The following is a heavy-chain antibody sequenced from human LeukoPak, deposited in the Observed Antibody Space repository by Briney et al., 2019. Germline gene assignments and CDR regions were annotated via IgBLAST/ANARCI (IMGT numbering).Heavy chain of an antibody. CDR1: GGSISSGGYY. V-gene: IGHV4-31*03. CDR2: INHSGTT. CDR3: AGRSFPVAFDI. J-gene: IGHJ3*02. Sequence: SQTLSLTCTVSGGSISSGGYYWSWIRQPPGKGLEWIGEINHSGTTNYNPSLKSRVTISVHTSKNQFSLKLSSVTAADTAVYYCAGRSFPVAFDIWGQGTMVTVSS. D-gene: IGHD6-13*01.